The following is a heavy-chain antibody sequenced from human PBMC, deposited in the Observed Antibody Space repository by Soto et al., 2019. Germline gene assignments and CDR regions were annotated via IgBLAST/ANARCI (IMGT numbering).Heavy chain of an antibody. J-gene: IGHJ4*01. CDR3: AKTDDSSGYNDY. CDR1: GFTFSSYA. CDR2: ISGSGGST. Sequence: GGSLRLSCAASGFTFSSYAMSWVRQAPGKGLEWVSAISGSGGSTYYADSVKGRFTISRDNSKNTLYLQMNSLRAEDNCVYYCAKTDDSSGYNDYWGQGTLVTVSS. D-gene: IGHD3-22*01. V-gene: IGHV3-23*01.